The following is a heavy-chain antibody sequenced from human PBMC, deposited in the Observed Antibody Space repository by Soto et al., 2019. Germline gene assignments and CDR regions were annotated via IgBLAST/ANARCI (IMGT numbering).Heavy chain of an antibody. CDR1: GGSISSYY. Sequence: SETLSLTCTVSGGSISSYYWSWIRQPPGKGLEWIGYIYYSGSTNYNPSLKSRVTISVDTSKNQFSLKLSSVTAADTAVYYCARDSARPNLRYFDWSPYFGYWGQGTLVTVSS. CDR3: ARDSARPNLRYFDWSPYFGY. D-gene: IGHD3-9*01. J-gene: IGHJ4*02. V-gene: IGHV4-59*01. CDR2: IYYSGST.